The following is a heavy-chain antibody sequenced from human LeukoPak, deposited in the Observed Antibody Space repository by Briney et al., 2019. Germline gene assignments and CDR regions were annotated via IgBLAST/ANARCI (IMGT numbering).Heavy chain of an antibody. J-gene: IGHJ3*02. Sequence: SETLSLTCTVSGVSISSGSYYWSCIRQPAGKGLEWIGRSYTSGSTNYNPSLKSRITISVDTSKNQFSLKLSSVTAADTAVYYCARSNYYTRDAFDIWGQGTMVTVSS. CDR1: GVSISSGSYY. CDR2: SYTSGST. V-gene: IGHV4-61*02. D-gene: IGHD3-10*01. CDR3: ARSNYYTRDAFDI.